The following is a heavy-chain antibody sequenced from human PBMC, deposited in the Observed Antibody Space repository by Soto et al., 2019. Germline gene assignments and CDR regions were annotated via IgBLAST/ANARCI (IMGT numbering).Heavy chain of an antibody. Sequence: SETLSLTCAVSGVSINSHDWWTWVRQPPGKGLEWIGESHQSGNTNYNSSLESRVTISVDKSKNHFSLNVSSVTVADTAVYYCARRWGRSFDYWGQGTLVTVSS. CDR3: ARRWGRSFDY. CDR2: SHQSGNT. D-gene: IGHD2-15*01. J-gene: IGHJ4*02. V-gene: IGHV4-4*02. CDR1: GVSINSHDW.